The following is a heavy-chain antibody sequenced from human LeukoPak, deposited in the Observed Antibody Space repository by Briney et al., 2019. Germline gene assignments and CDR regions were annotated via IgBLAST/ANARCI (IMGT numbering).Heavy chain of an antibody. Sequence: SETLSLTCTVSGGSLSSYYWSWIRQPPGKGLEWIGYIYYSGSTNYNPSLKSRVTISVDTSKNQFSLKLSSVTAADTAVYYCARSSGSYYAGDAFDIWGQGTMVTVSS. J-gene: IGHJ3*02. CDR2: IYYSGST. CDR3: ARSSGSYYAGDAFDI. CDR1: GGSLSSYY. D-gene: IGHD1-26*01. V-gene: IGHV4-59*01.